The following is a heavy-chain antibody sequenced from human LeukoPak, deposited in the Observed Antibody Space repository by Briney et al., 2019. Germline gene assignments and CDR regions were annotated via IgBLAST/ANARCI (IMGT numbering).Heavy chain of an antibody. J-gene: IGHJ4*02. CDR2: IRSKAYGGTT. CDR1: GFTFGDFA. V-gene: IGHV3-49*04. D-gene: IGHD6-13*01. CDR3: TRGFSSWPYYFDY. Sequence: GGSLRLSCTASGFTFGDFAMSWVRQAPGKGREWVGFIRSKAYGGTTDYAASVKGRFTISRDDSKSITYLQMNSLKTEDTAVYYCTRGFSSWPYYFDYWGQGTLVTVSS.